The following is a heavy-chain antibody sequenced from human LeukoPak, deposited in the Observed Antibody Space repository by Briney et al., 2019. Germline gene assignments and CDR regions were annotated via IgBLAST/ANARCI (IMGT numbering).Heavy chain of an antibody. Sequence: GGSLGLSWVASGFPFGSYALSWVRKAPGKGLDSVSVISGSDGYTYYADSVKGRFTISRDNSKNTLYLQMNSLRAEDTAIYYCAKQDTSMDYFDYWGRGTLVSVSS. V-gene: IGHV3-23*01. CDR3: AKQDTSMDYFDY. D-gene: IGHD5-18*01. J-gene: IGHJ4*02. CDR1: GFPFGSYA. CDR2: ISGSDGYT.